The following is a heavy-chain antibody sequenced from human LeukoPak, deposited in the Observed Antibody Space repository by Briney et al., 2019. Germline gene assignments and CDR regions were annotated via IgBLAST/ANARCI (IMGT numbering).Heavy chain of an antibody. CDR2: INHSGST. CDR1: GGSISSGSYY. J-gene: IGHJ3*02. V-gene: IGHV4-39*07. CDR3: ARGPTRKPARWLQLEGGSDAFDI. Sequence: PSQTLSLTCTVSGGSISSGSYYWSWIRQPPGKGLEWIGEINHSGSTNYNPSLKSRVTISVDTSKNQFSLKLSSVTAADTAVYYCARGPTRKPARWLQLEGGSDAFDIWGQGTMVTVSS. D-gene: IGHD5-24*01.